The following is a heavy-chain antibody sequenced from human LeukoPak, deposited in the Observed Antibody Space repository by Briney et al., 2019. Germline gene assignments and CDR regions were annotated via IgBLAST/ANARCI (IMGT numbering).Heavy chain of an antibody. CDR3: ASSYYYDSSGYYYGLYYFDY. V-gene: IGHV3-30-3*01. CDR1: GFTFSSYA. J-gene: IGHJ4*02. D-gene: IGHD3-22*01. Sequence: PGGSLRLSCAASGFTFSSYAMHWVRQAPGKGLEWVAVISYDGSNKYYADSVKGRFTISRDNSKNTLYLQMNSLRAEDTAVYYCASSYYYDSSGYYYGLYYFDYWGQGTLVTVSS. CDR2: ISYDGSNK.